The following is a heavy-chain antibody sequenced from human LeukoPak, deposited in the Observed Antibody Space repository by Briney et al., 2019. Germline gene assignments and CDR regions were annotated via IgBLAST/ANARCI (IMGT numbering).Heavy chain of an antibody. CDR2: ISSSSSYI. V-gene: IGHV3-21*01. J-gene: IGHJ3*02. CDR3: ARVRMYSSSGAFDI. Sequence: GGSLRLSCAASGFTFSSYSMNWVRQAPGKGLEWVSSISSSSSYIYYADSVKGRFTVSRDNAKNSLYLQMNSLRAEDTAVYYCARVRMYSSSGAFDIWGQGTMVTVSS. CDR1: GFTFSSYS. D-gene: IGHD6-6*01.